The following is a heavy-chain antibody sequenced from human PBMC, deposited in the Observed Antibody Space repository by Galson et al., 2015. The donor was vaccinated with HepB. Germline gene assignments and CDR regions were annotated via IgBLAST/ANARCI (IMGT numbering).Heavy chain of an antibody. V-gene: IGHV1-18*01. J-gene: IGHJ5*02. D-gene: IGHD6-6*01. Sequence: SVKVSCKASGFSFSNYGISWVRQAPGQGLEWMGWISVYNSDTKSAQKFQGRVTMTTDTATSTAYMELRSLRSEDTAVYYCARARYSSSPPDHWGQGTLVTVSS. CDR3: ARARYSSSPPDH. CDR1: GFSFSNYG. CDR2: ISVYNSDT.